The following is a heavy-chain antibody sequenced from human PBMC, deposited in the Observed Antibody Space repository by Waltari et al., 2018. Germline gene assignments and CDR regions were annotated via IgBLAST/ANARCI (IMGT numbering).Heavy chain of an antibody. Sequence: QVQLQQWGAGLLKPSETLSLTCAVYGGSFSGYYWSWIRQPPGKGRAWIGEINHSGSTNYNPSLKSRVTISVDKSKNQFSLKLSSVTAADTAVYYCARERAYCSSTSCYGYYYYYMDVWGKGTTVTVSS. D-gene: IGHD2-2*01. CDR2: INHSGST. CDR1: GGSFSGYY. J-gene: IGHJ6*03. CDR3: ARERAYCSSTSCYGYYYYYMDV. V-gene: IGHV4-34*01.